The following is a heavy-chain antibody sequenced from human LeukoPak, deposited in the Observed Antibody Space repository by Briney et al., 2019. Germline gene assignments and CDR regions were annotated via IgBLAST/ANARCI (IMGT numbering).Heavy chain of an antibody. J-gene: IGHJ6*03. CDR3: ARTPRKGVRSYYYYYYYMDV. CDR1: GFTFSSYS. Sequence: PGGSLRLSCAASGFTFSSYSMNWVRQAPGKGLEWVSYISSSSSTIYYADSVKSRFTISRDNAKNSLYLQINSLRAEDTAVYYCARTPRKGVRSYYYYYYYMDVWGKGTTVTVSS. CDR2: ISSSSSTI. V-gene: IGHV3-48*04. D-gene: IGHD1-26*01.